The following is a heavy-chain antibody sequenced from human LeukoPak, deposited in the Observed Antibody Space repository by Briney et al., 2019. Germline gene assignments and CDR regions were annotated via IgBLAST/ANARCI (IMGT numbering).Heavy chain of an antibody. V-gene: IGHV1-69*13. Sequence: GASVKVSCKASGGTFSSYAISWVRQAPGQGLERMGGIIPIFGTANYAQKFQGRVTITADESTSTAYMELSSLRSEDTAVYYCARRERGYYFDYWGQGTLVTVSS. CDR3: ARRERGYYFDY. J-gene: IGHJ4*02. CDR2: IIPIFGTA. D-gene: IGHD1-26*01. CDR1: GGTFSSYA.